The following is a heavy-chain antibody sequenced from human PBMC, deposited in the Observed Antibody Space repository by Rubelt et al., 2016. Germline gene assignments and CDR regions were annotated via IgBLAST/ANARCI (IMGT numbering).Heavy chain of an antibody. D-gene: IGHD3-10*01. CDR3: AKINYNTWYGDFDY. J-gene: IGHJ4*02. CDR1: GFTFSSYA. CDR2: TDGGGNT. V-gene: IGHV3-23*04. Sequence: EVQLVESGGGLVQPGGSLRLSCAASGFTFSSYAMSWVRQAPGKGPEWVSVTDGGGNTYYADSVKGRLPISSNNSKNTLYLQMDSLRAEDTAVYYCAKINYNTWYGDFDYWGQGTLVTVSS.